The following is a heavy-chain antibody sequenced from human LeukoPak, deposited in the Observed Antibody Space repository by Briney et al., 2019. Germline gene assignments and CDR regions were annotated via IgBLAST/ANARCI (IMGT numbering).Heavy chain of an antibody. Sequence: SETLSLTCTVSGGSISSYYWSWIRQPPGKGLEWIGYIYYSGSTNYNPSLKSRVTISVDTSKNQFSLKLSPVTAADTAVYYCARDHPQVGYQLLIHDAFDIWGQGTMVTVSS. CDR1: GGSISSYY. CDR2: IYYSGST. J-gene: IGHJ3*02. CDR3: ARDHPQVGYQLLIHDAFDI. D-gene: IGHD2-2*01. V-gene: IGHV4-59*01.